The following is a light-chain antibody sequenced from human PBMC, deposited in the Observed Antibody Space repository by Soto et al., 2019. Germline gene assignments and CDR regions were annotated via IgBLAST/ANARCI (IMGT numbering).Light chain of an antibody. J-gene: IGKJ4*01. V-gene: IGKV3-20*01. CDR3: QQFATSPLT. CDR2: GAS. Sequence: ENVSKQSPGTLSLSQRERATLSFRASQSLSSRYLAWYQQKPGQAPSLRIYGASGRSTGIPDRFSGSGSGTDFTLIISRLEPEDFAVYDCQQFATSPLTFGGVTKVYIK. CDR1: QSLSSRY.